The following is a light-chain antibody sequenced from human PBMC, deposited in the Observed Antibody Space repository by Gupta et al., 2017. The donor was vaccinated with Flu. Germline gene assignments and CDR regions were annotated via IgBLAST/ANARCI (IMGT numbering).Light chain of an antibody. Sequence: EIVLTQSPATLSLSPGERATLSCRASQSVSSYLAWYQQKPGQAPRLLIYDASNRATGTPARFSGSGSGTDFTLTISSHEPEDFAVYYCQQRSNWPLTFGGGTKVEIK. CDR1: QSVSSY. V-gene: IGKV3-11*01. CDR2: DAS. CDR3: QQRSNWPLT. J-gene: IGKJ4*01.